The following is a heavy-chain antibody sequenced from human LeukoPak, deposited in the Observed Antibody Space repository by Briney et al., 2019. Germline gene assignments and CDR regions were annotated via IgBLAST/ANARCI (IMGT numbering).Heavy chain of an antibody. V-gene: IGHV3-23*01. CDR1: GFTFSTFA. Sequence: GGSLRLSCEASGFTFSTFAMIWVRQPPGKGLEGVSSIFPSGGEIHYADSVRGRFTISRDNSKSTLSLQMNSLRGEDTAIYYCATYRQVLLPFESWGQGTLVTVSS. J-gene: IGHJ4*02. CDR2: IFPSGGEI. D-gene: IGHD2-8*02. CDR3: ATYRQVLLPFES.